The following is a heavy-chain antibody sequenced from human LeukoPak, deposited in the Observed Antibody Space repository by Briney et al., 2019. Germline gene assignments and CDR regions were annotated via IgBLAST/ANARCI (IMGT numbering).Heavy chain of an antibody. CDR2: IHDSGST. CDR3: WLQRMVAAYFDS. CDR1: GGSISSYY. Sequence: SETLSLTCTVSGGSISSYYWGWIRQPPGKGLEWIGSIHDSGSTYYNQTLKSRLTISVDTSKNQFSLQLSSVTAADTAVYYCWLQRMVAAYFDSWGQGTLVTVSS. D-gene: IGHD2-15*01. J-gene: IGHJ4*02. V-gene: IGHV4-39*07.